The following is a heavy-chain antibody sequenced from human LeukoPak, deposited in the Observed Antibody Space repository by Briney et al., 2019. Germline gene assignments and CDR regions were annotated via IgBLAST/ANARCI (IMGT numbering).Heavy chain of an antibody. CDR2: INIDGATT. CDR3: VRGAVGTGVWFDP. D-gene: IGHD1-26*01. CDR1: GFTFSGYW. V-gene: IGHV3-74*01. Sequence: GGSLRLSCAASGFTFSGYWMHWVRQAPGKGLEWVSRINIDGATTNYADSVKGRFTISRDNAKNTLHLQMNSLRADNTAVYYCVRGAVGTGVWFDPWGQGTLVTVSS. J-gene: IGHJ5*02.